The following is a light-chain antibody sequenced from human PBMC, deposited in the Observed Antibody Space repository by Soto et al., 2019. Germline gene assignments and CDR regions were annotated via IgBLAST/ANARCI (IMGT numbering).Light chain of an antibody. CDR2: AAS. Sequence: DIQLTQSPSFLSASVGDRVTITCRASQGIRSYLAWYQQKPGKAPNLLIFAASTLQSGVPSRFSGSGSGTEFTLTISSLQPEDFASYCCQQLNSFPQTFCQGPRLDIK. V-gene: IGKV1-9*01. CDR3: QQLNSFPQT. CDR1: QGIRSY. J-gene: IGKJ2*01.